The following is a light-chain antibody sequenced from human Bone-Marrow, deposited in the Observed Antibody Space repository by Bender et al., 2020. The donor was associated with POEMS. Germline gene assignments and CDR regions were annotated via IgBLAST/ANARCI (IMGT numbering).Light chain of an antibody. J-gene: IGLJ3*02. CDR2: RHN. CDR3: ATWDDSLNGWV. CDR1: ISNIGSNT. V-gene: IGLV1-44*01. Sequence: QSVLTQPPSASGTPGQRVTISCSGSISNIGSNTVSWYQQFPGTAPKLLIYRHNERPSGVPDRFSGSKSVTSASLAISGLQSEDEADYYCATWDDSLNGWVFGGGTKLTVL.